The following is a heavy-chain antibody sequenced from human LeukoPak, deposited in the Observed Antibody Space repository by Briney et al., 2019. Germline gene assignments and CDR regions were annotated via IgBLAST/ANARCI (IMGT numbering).Heavy chain of an antibody. V-gene: IGHV3-48*01. CDR2: ISSSSSTI. J-gene: IGHJ4*02. CDR1: GFTFSSYS. D-gene: IGHD2-2*01. CDR3: ARETLLLCDY. Sequence: GGSLRLFCAAFGFTFSSYSMNWVRQAPGKGLEWVSYISSSSSTIYYADSVKGRFTISRDNAKNSLYLQMNSLRAEDTAVYYCARETLLLCDYWGQGTLVTVSS.